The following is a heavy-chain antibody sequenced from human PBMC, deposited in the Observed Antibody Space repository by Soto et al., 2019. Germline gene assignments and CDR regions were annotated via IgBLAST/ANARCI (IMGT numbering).Heavy chain of an antibody. CDR3: ARAWGYYLDY. CDR2: IYYSGST. D-gene: IGHD1-26*01. V-gene: IGHV4-59*01. Sequence: QVQLQESGPGLVKPSETLSLTCTVSGSSISSYYWSWIRQPPGKGLEWIGYIYYSGSTNYIPSLKSRVTISVDTSKNQFSLKLNSVTAADTAVYYYARAWGYYLDYWGQGTLVTVSS. J-gene: IGHJ4*02. CDR1: GSSISSYY.